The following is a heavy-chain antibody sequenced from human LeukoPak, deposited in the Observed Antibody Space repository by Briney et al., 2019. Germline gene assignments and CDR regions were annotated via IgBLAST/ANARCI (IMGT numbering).Heavy chain of an antibody. CDR1: GFTFSSYA. D-gene: IGHD3-3*01. Sequence: GSLRLSCAASGFTFSSYAMSWVRQTPGKGLEWVSAISGGGGSTYYADSVRGRFTISRDNSKNTLYLQMNSLRAEDTAVYYCAKDQGDDFWSGYYIDYWGQGTLVIVSS. CDR2: ISGGGGST. J-gene: IGHJ4*02. CDR3: AKDQGDDFWSGYYIDY. V-gene: IGHV3-23*01.